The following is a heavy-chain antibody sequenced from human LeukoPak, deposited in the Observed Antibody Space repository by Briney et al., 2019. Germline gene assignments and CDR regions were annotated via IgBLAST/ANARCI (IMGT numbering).Heavy chain of an antibody. D-gene: IGHD5-18*01. Sequence: SETLSLTCTVSGGSIRSYYWGWIRQPPGQGLEWIGYIYYSGSTNYNPSLKSRVTISVDTSKNQFSLKLSSVTAADTAVYYCARHGYSYAADAFDIWGQGTMVTVSS. V-gene: IGHV4-59*08. CDR2: IYYSGST. CDR3: ARHGYSYAADAFDI. CDR1: GGSIRSYY. J-gene: IGHJ3*02.